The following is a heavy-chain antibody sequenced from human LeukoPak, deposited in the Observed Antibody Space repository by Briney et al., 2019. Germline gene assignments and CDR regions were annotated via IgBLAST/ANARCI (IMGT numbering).Heavy chain of an antibody. CDR2: IRYDGSNK. Sequence: GGSLRLSCAASGFTFSSYGMHWVRRAPGKGLEWVAFIRYDGSNKYYADSVKGRFTISRDNSKNTLYLQMNSLRAEDTAVYYCAVGSGYYYEPFDYWGQGTLVTVSS. D-gene: IGHD3-22*01. V-gene: IGHV3-30*02. CDR1: GFTFSSYG. J-gene: IGHJ4*02. CDR3: AVGSGYYYEPFDY.